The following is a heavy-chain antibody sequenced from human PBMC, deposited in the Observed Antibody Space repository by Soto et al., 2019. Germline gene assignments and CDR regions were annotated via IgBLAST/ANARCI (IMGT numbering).Heavy chain of an antibody. CDR2: IYSGGTT. Sequence: GGSLRLSCTGSGFTVSRNNMSWVRQAPGKGLEWVSVIYSGGTTYYADSVKGRFTISRDNSKNTLYLQMNSLRAEDTAVYYCARDRRDGYNYLDYWGQGTLVTVSS. CDR1: GFTVSRNN. J-gene: IGHJ4*02. CDR3: ARDRRDGYNYLDY. D-gene: IGHD5-12*01. V-gene: IGHV3-53*01.